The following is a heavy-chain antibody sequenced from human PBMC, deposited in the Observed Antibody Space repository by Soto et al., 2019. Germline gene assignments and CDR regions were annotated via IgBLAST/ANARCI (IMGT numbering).Heavy chain of an antibody. Sequence: EVQLVESGGGLVQPGGSLRLSCAASGFTFSSYWMSWVRQAPGKGLEWVANIKQDGSEKYYVDSVKGRFTISRDNAKNSLYLQMNSLRAEDTAVYYCARDLPKYYYYGMDVWAKGPRSPSP. CDR1: GFTFSSYW. J-gene: IGHJ6*02. CDR2: IKQDGSEK. V-gene: IGHV3-7*03. CDR3: ARDLPKYYYYGMDV.